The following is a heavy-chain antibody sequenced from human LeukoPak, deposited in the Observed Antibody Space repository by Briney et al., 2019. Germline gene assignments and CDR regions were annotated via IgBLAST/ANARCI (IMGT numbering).Heavy chain of an antibody. CDR3: ARVRDYYGSGSYRPYYYGMDV. D-gene: IGHD3-10*01. CDR1: GFTFTSSA. V-gene: IGHV1-2*02. J-gene: IGHJ6*02. CDR2: INPNSGGT. Sequence: ASVKVSCKASGFTFTSSAMQWVRQARGQRLEWMGWINPNSGGTNYAQKFQGRVTMTRDTSISTAYMELSRLRSDDTAVYYCARVRDYYGSGSYRPYYYGMDVWGQGTTVTVSS.